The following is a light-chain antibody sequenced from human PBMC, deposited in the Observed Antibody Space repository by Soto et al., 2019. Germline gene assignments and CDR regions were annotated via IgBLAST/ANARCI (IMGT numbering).Light chain of an antibody. Sequence: QSALTQPASVSGSPGQSITISCTGTSSDVGSYDLVSWYQLHPGKAPKLMIYDVSKRPSGVSNRFSGSKSGNTASLTISGLQAEDEADYYCCSYAGSSTSGYVFGTGTKVSLL. J-gene: IGLJ1*01. CDR2: DVS. CDR1: SSDVGSYDL. V-gene: IGLV2-23*02. CDR3: CSYAGSSTSGYV.